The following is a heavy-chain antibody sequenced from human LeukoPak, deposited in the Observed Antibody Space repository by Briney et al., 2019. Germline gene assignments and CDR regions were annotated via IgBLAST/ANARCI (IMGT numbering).Heavy chain of an antibody. D-gene: IGHD3-22*01. Sequence: GSLRLSCAASGFTFGDYAMHWVRQAPGKGLEWVSLISGGGGSTYYADSVKGRFTISRDNGKNSLYLQMNSLRTEDTALYYCAKDTSYYYDSSGYDDAFDIWGQGTMVTVSS. V-gene: IGHV3-43*02. CDR3: AKDTSYYYDSSGYDDAFDI. J-gene: IGHJ3*02. CDR2: ISGGGGST. CDR1: GFTFGDYA.